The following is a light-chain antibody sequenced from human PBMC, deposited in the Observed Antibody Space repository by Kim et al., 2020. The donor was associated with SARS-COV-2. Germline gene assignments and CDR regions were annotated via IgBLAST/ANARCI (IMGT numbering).Light chain of an antibody. CDR3: QQSYRTWT. J-gene: IGKJ1*01. V-gene: IGKV1-39*01. Sequence: DIQMTQSPSSLSAFVGDRVTITCRASQTISSYVNWYQQKPGKAPKLLIYTASHLQDGVPSRFSGSGSGTDFTLTISSLQPEDFATYYCQQSYRTWTFGQGTKVDIK. CDR1: QTISSY. CDR2: TAS.